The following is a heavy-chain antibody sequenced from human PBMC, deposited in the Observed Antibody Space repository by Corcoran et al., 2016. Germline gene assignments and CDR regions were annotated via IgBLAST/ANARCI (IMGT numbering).Heavy chain of an antibody. CDR1: GFTFSSYW. CDR3: ARDRGVGSWALKY. CDR2: IKQEGSEK. D-gene: IGHD3-10*01. J-gene: IGHJ4*02. V-gene: IGHV3-7*01. Sequence: EVQLVESGGGLVQPGGSLRLSCAASGFTFSSYWMSWVRQAPGKGLEWVANIKQEGSEKYYVDSVKGRFTISRDNAKNSMYLQMNSLRAEDTAVYYCARDRGVGSWALKYGGQGFLDTVSS.